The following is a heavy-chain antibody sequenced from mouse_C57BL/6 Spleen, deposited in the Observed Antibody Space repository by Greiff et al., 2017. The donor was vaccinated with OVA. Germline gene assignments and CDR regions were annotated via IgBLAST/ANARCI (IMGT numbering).Heavy chain of an antibody. CDR2: IDPETGGT. CDR1: GYTFTDYE. D-gene: IGHD1-1*01. Sequence: VQLQQSGAELVRPGASVTLSCKASGYTFTDYEMHWVKQTPVHGLEWIGAIDPETGGTAYNQKFKGKAILTADKSSSTAYMELRSLTSEDSAVSYCTRGDYYGSSYWYFDVWGTGTTVTVSS. V-gene: IGHV1-15*01. J-gene: IGHJ1*03. CDR3: TRGDYYGSSYWYFDV.